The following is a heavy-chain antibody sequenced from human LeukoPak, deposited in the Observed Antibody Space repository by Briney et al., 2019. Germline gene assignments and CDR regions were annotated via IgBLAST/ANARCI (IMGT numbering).Heavy chain of an antibody. CDR3: ERVPTTQTPHDF. Sequence: ASVKVSCKTSGYTFTGYYIHWMRQAPGQGLEWLGRINPNSGATNYTQKFQGTGAITRDTPISTAYMELSGLTSDDTAMYFCERVPTTQTPHDFWGQGTLVTVSS. CDR2: INPNSGAT. D-gene: IGHD4-17*01. J-gene: IGHJ4*02. CDR1: GYTFTGYY. V-gene: IGHV1-2*06.